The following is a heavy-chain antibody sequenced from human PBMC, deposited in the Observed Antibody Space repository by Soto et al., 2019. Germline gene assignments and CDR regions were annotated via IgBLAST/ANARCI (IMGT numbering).Heavy chain of an antibody. J-gene: IGHJ4*02. V-gene: IGHV3-73*01. CDR3: TRFTAMGYEI. CDR2: IRSKANSYAT. D-gene: IGHD5-18*01. CDR1: GFTFSGSA. Sequence: GGSLRLSCAASGFTFSGSAMHWARQASGKGLEWVGRIRSKANSYATAYAASVKGRFTISRDDSKNTAYLQMNSLKTEDTAVYYCTRFTAMGYEIWGQGTLVTVSS.